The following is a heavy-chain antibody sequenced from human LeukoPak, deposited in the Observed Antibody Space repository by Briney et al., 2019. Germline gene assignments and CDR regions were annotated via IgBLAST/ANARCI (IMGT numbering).Heavy chain of an antibody. CDR3: ARHVHGSSGWYRPYWFDP. CDR2: IYYSGST. V-gene: IGHV4-39*01. CDR1: GGSISSSSHY. J-gene: IGHJ5*02. D-gene: IGHD6-19*01. Sequence: TSETLSLTCTVSGGSISSSSHYWGWIRQPPGKGLEWIGSIYYSGSTYYNPSLKSRVTISEDTSKNQFSLKLSSVTAADTAVYYCARHVHGSSGWYRPYWFDPWGQGTLVTVSS.